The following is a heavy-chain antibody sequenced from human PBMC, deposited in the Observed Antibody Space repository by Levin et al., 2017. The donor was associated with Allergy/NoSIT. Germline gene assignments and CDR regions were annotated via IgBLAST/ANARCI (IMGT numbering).Heavy chain of an antibody. CDR2: FYSGGNT. J-gene: IGHJ4*02. V-gene: IGHV4-39*02. Sequence: SQTLSLPCSVSGDSVRTIGYYWGWIRQPPGKGLEWIGSFYSGGNTYYNPSLRNRVTISVDTSKNQFSLKLISVTAADTALYYCARENSSSWYYWGQGTLATVSS. D-gene: IGHD6-13*01. CDR1: GDSVRTIGYY. CDR3: ARENSSSWYY.